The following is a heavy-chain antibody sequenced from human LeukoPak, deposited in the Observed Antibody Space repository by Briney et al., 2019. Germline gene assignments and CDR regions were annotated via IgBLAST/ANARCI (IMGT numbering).Heavy chain of an antibody. CDR1: GFTFSDYY. J-gene: IGHJ5*02. V-gene: IGHV3-11*01. CDR2: ISSSGGTI. Sequence: GGSLRLSCAASGFTFSDYYMSWIRQAPGKGLEWVSYISSSGGTIYYADSVKGRFTISRDNAKNSLYLQMNSLRAEDTAVYYCARSGYSYGYIWFDPWGQGTLVTVSS. CDR3: ARSGYSYGYIWFDP. D-gene: IGHD5-18*01.